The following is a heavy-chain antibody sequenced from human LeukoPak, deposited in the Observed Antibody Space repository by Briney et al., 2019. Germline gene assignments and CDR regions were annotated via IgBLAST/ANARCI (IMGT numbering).Heavy chain of an antibody. CDR1: GGSISSYY. D-gene: IGHD2-21*02. J-gene: IGHJ4*02. V-gene: IGHV4-4*07. CDR2: IYTSGST. Sequence: PSETLSLTCTVSGGSISSYYWSWIRQPAGKGLEWIGRIYTSGSTYYNPSLKSRVTMSVDTSKNQFSLKLSSVTAAGTAVYFCARGPYCGGDCYFAYWGQGTLVTVSS. CDR3: ARGPYCGGDCYFAY.